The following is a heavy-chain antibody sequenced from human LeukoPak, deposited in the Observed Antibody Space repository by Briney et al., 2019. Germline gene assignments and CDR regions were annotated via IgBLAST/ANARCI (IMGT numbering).Heavy chain of an antibody. CDR1: GYTFTSYY. Sequence: ASVKVSCKASGYTFTSYYMHWVRQAPGQGLEWMGIINPSGGSTSYAQKFQGRVTMTRDTSTSTVYMELSSLRSEDTAVYYCVRVLSYYDSSGFPSYWGQGTLVTVSS. J-gene: IGHJ4*02. CDR3: VRVLSYYDSSGFPSY. V-gene: IGHV1-46*01. CDR2: INPSGGST. D-gene: IGHD3-22*01.